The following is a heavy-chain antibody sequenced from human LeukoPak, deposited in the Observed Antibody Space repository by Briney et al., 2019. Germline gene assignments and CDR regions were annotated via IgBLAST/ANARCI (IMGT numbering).Heavy chain of an antibody. CDR3: ARVRQQLVLRWFDP. D-gene: IGHD6-13*01. CDR2: ISAYNGNT. J-gene: IGHJ5*02. Sequence: GGSLRLSCAGSGFTFTSYGISWVRQAPGQGLEWMGWISAYNGNTNYAQKLQGRVTMTTDTSTSTAYMELRSLRSDDTAVYYCARVRQQLVLRWFDPWGQGTLVTVSS. V-gene: IGHV1-18*01. CDR1: GFTFTSYG.